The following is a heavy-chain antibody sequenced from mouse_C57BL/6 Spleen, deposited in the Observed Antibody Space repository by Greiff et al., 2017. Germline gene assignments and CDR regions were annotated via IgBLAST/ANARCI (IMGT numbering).Heavy chain of an antibody. J-gene: IGHJ3*01. Sequence: QVQLQQPGAELVKPGASVQMSCQASGYTFTSYWITWVKQRPGQGLEWIGDIYPGSGSTNYNEKFKSKATLTVETSSSTAYMQLSSLTSDASAVYYCARYYGKPWFAYWGQGTLVTVSA. CDR1: GYTFTSYW. CDR3: ARYYGKPWFAY. CDR2: IYPGSGST. D-gene: IGHD2-1*01. V-gene: IGHV1-55*01.